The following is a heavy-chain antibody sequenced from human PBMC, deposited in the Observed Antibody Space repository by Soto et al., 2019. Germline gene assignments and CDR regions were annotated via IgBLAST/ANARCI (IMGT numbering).Heavy chain of an antibody. CDR1: GFTFSTSS. V-gene: IGHV3-21*01. Sequence: PGGSLRPSCTPSGFTFSTSSMNWVRQAPGKGLEWVSSISSSSSYIYYADSVKGRFTISRDNAKNSLYLQMNSLRAEDTAVYYCAKGSQYDILTAHHAFESWGQGT. CDR2: ISSSSSYI. D-gene: IGHD3-9*01. CDR3: AKGSQYDILTAHHAFES. J-gene: IGHJ4*02.